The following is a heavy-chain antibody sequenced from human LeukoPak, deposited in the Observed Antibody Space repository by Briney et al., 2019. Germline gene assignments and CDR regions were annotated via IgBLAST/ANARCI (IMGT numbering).Heavy chain of an antibody. V-gene: IGHV4-59*01. Sequence: SEALSLTCTVSGGSISSYYWSWIRQPPGKGLEWIGYIYYSRSTNYNPSLKSRVTISVDTSKNQFSLKLSSVTAADTAVYYCARDYGSGSSFDYWGQGTLVSVSS. CDR1: GGSISSYY. CDR2: IYYSRST. D-gene: IGHD3-10*01. J-gene: IGHJ4*02. CDR3: ARDYGSGSSFDY.